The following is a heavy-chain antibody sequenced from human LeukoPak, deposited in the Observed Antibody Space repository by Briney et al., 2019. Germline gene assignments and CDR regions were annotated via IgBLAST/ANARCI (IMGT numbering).Heavy chain of an antibody. V-gene: IGHV3-9*01. D-gene: IGHD3-16*02. CDR2: ISWNSGSI. Sequence: GRSLRLSCAASGFTFDDYAMHWVRQAPGKGLEWVSGISWNSGSIGYADSVKGRFTISRDNAKNSLYLQMNSLRAEDTALYYCAKGSRGSSYVWGSYRWAPDYYYYGMDVWGQGTTVTVSS. J-gene: IGHJ6*02. CDR1: GFTFDDYA. CDR3: AKGSRGSSYVWGSYRWAPDYYYYGMDV.